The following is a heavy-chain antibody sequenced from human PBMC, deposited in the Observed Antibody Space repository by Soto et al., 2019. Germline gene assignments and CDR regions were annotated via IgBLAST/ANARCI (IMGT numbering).Heavy chain of an antibody. Sequence: EVQLGESGGGLVQPGGSLRLSCVASGFTFSSYWMTWVRQAPGKGLEWVANMKQDGSQKYYVDSVKGRFTISRDNAQNTLYLQMNSLRAEDTAVYYCARNWDGDNPDWYSDLWGRGTLVTVSS. D-gene: IGHD2-21*02. CDR1: GFTFSSYW. V-gene: IGHV3-7*01. CDR3: ARNWDGDNPDWYSDL. J-gene: IGHJ2*01. CDR2: MKQDGSQK.